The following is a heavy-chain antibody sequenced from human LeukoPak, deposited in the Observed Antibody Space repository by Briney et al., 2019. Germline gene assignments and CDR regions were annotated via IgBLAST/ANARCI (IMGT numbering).Heavy chain of an antibody. CDR1: GGTFSSYA. CDR3: ARANWGIKVTGAYYYYGMHV. D-gene: IGHD6-19*01. Sequence: SVKVSCKASGGTFSSYAISWVRQAPGQGLEWMGRIIPMRGMVNYAQKFQGSVTITADMSTSTAYMELSSLRSEDKAVYYCARANWGIKVTGAYYYYGMHVWGQGTTATVSS. CDR2: IIPMRGMV. V-gene: IGHV1-69*04. J-gene: IGHJ6*02.